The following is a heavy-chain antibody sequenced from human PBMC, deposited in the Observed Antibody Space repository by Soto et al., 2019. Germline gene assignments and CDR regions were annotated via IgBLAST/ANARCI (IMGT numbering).Heavy chain of an antibody. CDR1: GITYNTYA. J-gene: IGHJ4*02. CDR3: ARAISGYVT. CDR2: INAGNGDT. D-gene: IGHD5-12*01. V-gene: IGHV1-3*01. Sequence: QVQLVQSGAEMKKPGASVKLSCKASGITYNTYAIHWVRQAPGQGLEWMGWINAGNGDTRYSQNLQGRVTLTRDTSASTVYMDLDSLKFEDTRVYYCARAISGYVTWGQGTLVTVSS.